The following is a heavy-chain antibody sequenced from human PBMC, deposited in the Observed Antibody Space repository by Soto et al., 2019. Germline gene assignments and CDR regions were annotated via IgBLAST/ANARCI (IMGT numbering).Heavy chain of an antibody. Sequence: QVQLVESGGGVVQPGRSLTLSCAASGFTFSSYGMHWVRQAPGKGLEWVAVISYDGSNKYYADSVKGRFTISRDNSKNTLYLQRNSLRAEDTAVYYCAKDQAVVVPAARHAWDNYYYYGMDVWGQGTTVTVSS. CDR1: GFTFSSYG. CDR2: ISYDGSNK. CDR3: AKDQAVVVPAARHAWDNYYYYGMDV. D-gene: IGHD2-2*01. V-gene: IGHV3-30*18. J-gene: IGHJ6*02.